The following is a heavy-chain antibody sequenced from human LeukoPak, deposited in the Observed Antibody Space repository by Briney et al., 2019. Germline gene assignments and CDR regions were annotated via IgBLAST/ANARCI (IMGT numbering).Heavy chain of an antibody. CDR3: AKDNSGYDSYFDY. V-gene: IGHV3-7*03. D-gene: IGHD5-12*01. J-gene: IGHJ4*02. Sequence: GGSLRLSCAASGFTFSAFWMSWVRQAPGKGLEWVATIKQDGSEKYYVDSLRGRFTISRDNAENSLYLQMNSLRAEDTALYYCAKDNSGYDSYFDYWGQGTLVTVSS. CDR1: GFTFSAFW. CDR2: IKQDGSEK.